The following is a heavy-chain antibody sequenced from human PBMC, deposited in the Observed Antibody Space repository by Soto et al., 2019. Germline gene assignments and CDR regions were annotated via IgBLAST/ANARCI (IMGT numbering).Heavy chain of an antibody. CDR2: IKSKTDGGTT. CDR1: GFTFSNAW. V-gene: IGHV3-15*07. D-gene: IGHD2-2*02. J-gene: IGHJ6*02. Sequence: EVQLVESGGGLVKPGGSLRLSCAASGFTFSNAWMNWVRQAPWKGLEWVGRIKSKTDGGTTDYAAPVKGRFTISRDDSKNTLYRQMNSLQTEDTAVYYCTTDNRVVVPAAIYYYGMDVWGQGTTVIVSS. CDR3: TTDNRVVVPAAIYYYGMDV.